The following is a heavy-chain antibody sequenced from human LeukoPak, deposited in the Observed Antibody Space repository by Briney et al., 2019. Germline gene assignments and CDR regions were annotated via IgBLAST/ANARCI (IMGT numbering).Heavy chain of an antibody. D-gene: IGHD3-16*01. CDR2: INHNGNVN. CDR3: SRGGGLDV. CDR1: GFTFSSYW. J-gene: IGHJ6*02. V-gene: IGHV3-7*03. Sequence: GGSLRLSCAASGFTFSSYWMNWARQAPGKGLEWVASINHNGNVNYYVDSVKGRFTISRDNAKNSLYLQMSNLRAEDTAVYFCSRGGGLDVWGQGATVTVSS.